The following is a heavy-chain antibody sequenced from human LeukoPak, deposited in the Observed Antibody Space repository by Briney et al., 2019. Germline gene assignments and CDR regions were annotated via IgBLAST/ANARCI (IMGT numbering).Heavy chain of an antibody. CDR3: ARELGIAAAGFDY. CDR1: GFTFSSYA. Sequence: GGSLRLSCAASGFTFSSYAIHWVRQAPGKGLEWVAVISYDGSNKYYADSVKGRFTISRDNSKNTLYLQMNSLRAEDTAVYYCARELGIAAAGFDYWGQGTLVTVSS. D-gene: IGHD6-13*01. V-gene: IGHV3-30-3*01. J-gene: IGHJ4*02. CDR2: ISYDGSNK.